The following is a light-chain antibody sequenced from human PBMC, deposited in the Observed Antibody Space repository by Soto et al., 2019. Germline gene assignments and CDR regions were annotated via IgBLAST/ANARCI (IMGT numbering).Light chain of an antibody. Sequence: EIVMTQSPGTLSVSPGERATLSCRAGQGVTTNFAWYQQKSGQSPRLLIYDVSIRATGVPARFSGTGSETDFTLTISGLQSDDSEVYFCQQYNNWPFSFGQGTRLEMK. CDR2: DVS. J-gene: IGKJ5*01. CDR3: QQYNNWPFS. CDR1: QGVTTN. V-gene: IGKV3-15*01.